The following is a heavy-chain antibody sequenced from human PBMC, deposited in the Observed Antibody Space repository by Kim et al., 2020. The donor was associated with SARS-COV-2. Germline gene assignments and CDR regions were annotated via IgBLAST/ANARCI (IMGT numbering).Heavy chain of an antibody. CDR2: I. V-gene: IGHV3-21*01. J-gene: IGHJ4*02. CDR3: ASIREQLGLVD. Sequence: IYYADSVKGRFTISRDNAKNSLYLQMNSLRAEDTAVYYCASIREQLGLVDWGQGTLVTVSS. D-gene: IGHD6-6*01.